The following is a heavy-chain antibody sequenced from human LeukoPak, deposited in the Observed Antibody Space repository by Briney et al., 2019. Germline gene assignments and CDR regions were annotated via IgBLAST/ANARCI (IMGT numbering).Heavy chain of an antibody. CDR3: ARLLYDDFWSGPLMDV. D-gene: IGHD3-3*01. V-gene: IGHV4-59*08. CDR1: GGSISSYY. J-gene: IGHJ6*03. Sequence: SETLSLTCTVSGGSISSYYWSWIRQPPGKRLEWIGYIYYSGSTNYNPSLKSRVTISVDTSKNQFSLKLSSVTAADTAVYYCARLLYDDFWSGPLMDVWGKGTTVTVSS. CDR2: IYYSGST.